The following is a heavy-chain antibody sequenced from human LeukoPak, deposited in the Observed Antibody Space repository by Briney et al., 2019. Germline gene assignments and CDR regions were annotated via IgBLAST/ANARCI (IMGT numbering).Heavy chain of an antibody. CDR1: GGSISSYY. CDR2: IYYSGST. J-gene: IGHJ5*02. D-gene: IGHD1-26*01. CDR3: ARDSGSYLWEAWFDP. V-gene: IGHV4-59*12. Sequence: SETLSLTCTVSGGSISSYYWSWIRQPPGKGLEWIGYIYYSGSTNYNPSLKSRVTISVDTSKNQFSLKLSSVTAADTAVYYCARDSGSYLWEAWFDPWGQGTLVTVSS.